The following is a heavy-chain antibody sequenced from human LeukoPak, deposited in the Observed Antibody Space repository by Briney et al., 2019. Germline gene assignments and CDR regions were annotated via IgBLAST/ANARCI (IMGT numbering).Heavy chain of an antibody. CDR2: ISAYNGNT. CDR3: ARSDVVIPAGFPSDAFDI. Sequence: GASVKVSCKASGYTFTSYGISWVRQAPGQGLEWMGWISAYNGNTNYAQKLQGRVTMTTDTSTSTAYMELRSLRSDDTAVYYCARSDVVIPAGFPSDAFDIWGQGTMVTVSS. CDR1: GYTFTSYG. J-gene: IGHJ3*02. V-gene: IGHV1-18*04. D-gene: IGHD2-2*01.